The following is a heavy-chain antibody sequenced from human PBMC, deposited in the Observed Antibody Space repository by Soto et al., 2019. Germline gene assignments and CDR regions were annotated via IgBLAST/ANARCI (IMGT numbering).Heavy chain of an antibody. CDR3: ARVGDYYGSGSFDY. V-gene: IGHV3-21*01. D-gene: IGHD3-10*01. Sequence: GWSLRLSCSASPFTFSSYSMNLVRHPPVKGLEWFSSISSSSSYIYYADSVKGRFTISRDNAKNSLYLQMNSLRAEDTAVYYCARVGDYYGSGSFDYWGQGTLVTVSS. CDR1: PFTFSSYS. J-gene: IGHJ4*02. CDR2: ISSSSSYI.